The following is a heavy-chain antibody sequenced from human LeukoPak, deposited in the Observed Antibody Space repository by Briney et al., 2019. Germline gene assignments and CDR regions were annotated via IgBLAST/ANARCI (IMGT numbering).Heavy chain of an antibody. CDR3: VGSRSWXNNWFDP. CDR1: GFTFXXXX. D-gene: IGHD6-13*01. CDR2: ISSSSYT. V-gene: IGHV3-11*06. Sequence: RLSXAASGFTFXXXXMNWXRQXPGXGLEWXSYISSSSYTNYADSVKGRFTISRDNANSSLYLQMNTLRAEDTAVYYCVGSRSWXNNWFDPWGQGTLVTVSS. J-gene: IGHJ5*02.